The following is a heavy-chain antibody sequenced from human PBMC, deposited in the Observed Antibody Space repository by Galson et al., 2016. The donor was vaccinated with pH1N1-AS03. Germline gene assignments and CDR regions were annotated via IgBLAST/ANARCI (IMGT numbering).Heavy chain of an antibody. CDR1: GYIFTGFY. CDR2: INTDSGVT. CDR3: ARDPRGPCTSATCPTTYYFGMDV. J-gene: IGHJ6*02. V-gene: IGHV1-2*04. Sequence: SVKVSCKASGYIFTGFYVHWVRQTPGQGLEWMGWINTDSGVTNYAQKFEAWVTMTRDTSVSTAYMELYGLKTDDTAVYYCARDPRGPCTSATCPTTYYFGMDVWGQGTTVIVSS. D-gene: IGHD2-2*01.